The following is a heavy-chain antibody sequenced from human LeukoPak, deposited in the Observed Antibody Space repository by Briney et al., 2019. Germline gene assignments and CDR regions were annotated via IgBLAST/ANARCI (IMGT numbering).Heavy chain of an antibody. CDR2: INHSGST. CDR1: GGSFSGYY. D-gene: IGHD2-21*02. V-gene: IGHV4-34*01. Sequence: SETLSLTCAVYGGSFSGYYWSWIRQPPGKGLEWIGEINHSGSTNYNPSLKSRVTISVDTSKNQSSLKLSSVTAADTAVYYCARGRPGEQHIVVVTAIQYNWFDPWGQGTLVTVSS. CDR3: ARGRPGEQHIVVVTAIQYNWFDP. J-gene: IGHJ5*02.